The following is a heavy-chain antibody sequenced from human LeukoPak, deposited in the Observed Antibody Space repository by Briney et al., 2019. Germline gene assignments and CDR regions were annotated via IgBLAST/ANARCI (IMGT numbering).Heavy chain of an antibody. J-gene: IGHJ4*02. D-gene: IGHD3-9*01. CDR1: GFTFSSYW. CDR2: IKQDGKGK. Sequence: PGGSLRLSCAASGFTFSSYWMSWVRQAPGKGLEWVANIKQDGKGKYYLDSVKGRFTISRDNAKNSLYLQMNSLRAEDTAVYYCARDQPYDILTGYYPWIDYWGQGTLVTVSS. V-gene: IGHV3-7*01. CDR3: ARDQPYDILTGYYPWIDY.